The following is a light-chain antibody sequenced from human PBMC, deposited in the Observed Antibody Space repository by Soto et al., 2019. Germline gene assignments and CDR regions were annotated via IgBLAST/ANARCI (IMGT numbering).Light chain of an antibody. Sequence: EMVMTQSPATLSVSPGERATLSCRASQSVSSYLAWYQQKPGQHRRLLIYVASTRAAGIPARFSGSGSGTVFTLTINSLQSEDFAVYYCQQYKDWPPRFVQGTKVEIK. V-gene: IGKV3-15*01. CDR1: QSVSSY. CDR3: QQYKDWPPR. J-gene: IGKJ1*01. CDR2: VAS.